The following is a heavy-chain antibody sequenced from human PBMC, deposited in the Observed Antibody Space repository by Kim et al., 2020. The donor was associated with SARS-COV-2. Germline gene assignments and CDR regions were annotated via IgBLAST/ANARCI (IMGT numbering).Heavy chain of an antibody. V-gene: IGHV4-59*09. CDR3: ARGGVATILFDY. Sequence: NYNPSLKSRVTISVDTSKNQFSLKLSSVTAADTAVYYCARGGVATILFDYWGQGTLVTVSS. D-gene: IGHD5-12*01. J-gene: IGHJ4*02.